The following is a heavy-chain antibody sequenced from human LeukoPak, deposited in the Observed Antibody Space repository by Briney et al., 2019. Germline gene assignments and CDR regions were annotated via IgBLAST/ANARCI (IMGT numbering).Heavy chain of an antibody. V-gene: IGHV4-34*01. Sequence: SETLSLTCAVYGGSFSGYYWSWIRQPPGKGLEWIGEINHSGSTNYNPSLKSRVTISVDTSKNQFSLKLSSVTAADTAVYYCARKIAAAGHFDYWGQGTLVTVSS. CDR1: GGSFSGYY. CDR2: INHSGST. J-gene: IGHJ4*02. D-gene: IGHD6-13*01. CDR3: ARKIAAAGHFDY.